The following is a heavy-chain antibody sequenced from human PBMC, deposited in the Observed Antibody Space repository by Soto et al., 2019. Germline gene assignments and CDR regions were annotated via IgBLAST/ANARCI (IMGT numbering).Heavy chain of an antibody. J-gene: IGHJ5*02. CDR1: GYTFTSYD. D-gene: IGHD6-19*01. CDR3: ARGRIIVAGGFDP. CDR2: MNPSTGNT. Sequence: QVQLVQSGAEVKKPGASVKVSCKASGYTFTSYDIIWVRQATGQGLEWMGWMNPSTGNTDSAEKLQGRLTMTRNTSISTVYMELSSLSFEDTAVYYCARGRIIVAGGFDPWGQGTLVKVSS. V-gene: IGHV1-8*01.